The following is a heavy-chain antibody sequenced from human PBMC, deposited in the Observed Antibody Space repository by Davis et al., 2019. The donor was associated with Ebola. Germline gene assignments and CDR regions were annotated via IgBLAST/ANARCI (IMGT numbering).Heavy chain of an antibody. J-gene: IGHJ5*02. CDR3: ARESSREGWFDP. V-gene: IGHV3-7*01. CDR2: IKQDGSEK. CDR1: GFTFSSYW. Sequence: GESLKISCAASGFTFSSYWMSWVRQAPGKGLEWVANIKQDGSEKYYVDSVKGRFTISRDNAKNSLYLQMNSLRAEDTAVYYCARESSREGWFDPWGQGTLVTVSS. D-gene: IGHD6-13*01.